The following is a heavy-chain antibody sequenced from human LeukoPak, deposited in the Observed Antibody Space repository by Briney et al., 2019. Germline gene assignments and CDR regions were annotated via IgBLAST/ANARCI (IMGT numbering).Heavy chain of an antibody. V-gene: IGHV3-73*01. CDR2: IRSKATSYAT. J-gene: IGHJ4*02. Sequence: PGGSLRLSCAASGFTFSGSAMHWVRQASGKGLEWVGRIRSKATSYATAYAASVKGMFTISRDDSKNTAYLQMNSLKTEDTAVYYCTRIAVAGNWGQGTLVTVSS. D-gene: IGHD6-19*01. CDR3: TRIAVAGN. CDR1: GFTFSGSA.